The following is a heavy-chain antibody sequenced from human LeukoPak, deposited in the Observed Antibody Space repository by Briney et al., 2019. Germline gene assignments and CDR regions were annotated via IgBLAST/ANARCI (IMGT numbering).Heavy chain of an antibody. J-gene: IGHJ5*02. D-gene: IGHD6-13*01. CDR1: GYTFTSYA. Sequence: SVKVSCKASGYTFTSYAISWVRQAPGQGLEWMGRIIPILGIANYAQKFQGRVTITADKSTSTAYMELSSLRSEDTAVYYCASAAAGASEWFDPWGQGTLVTVSS. V-gene: IGHV1-69*04. CDR2: IIPILGIA. CDR3: ASAAAGASEWFDP.